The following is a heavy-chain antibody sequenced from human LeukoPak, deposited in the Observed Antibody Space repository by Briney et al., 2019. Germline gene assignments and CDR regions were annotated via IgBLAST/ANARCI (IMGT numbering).Heavy chain of an antibody. CDR2: ISGSGGST. Sequence: GGSLRLSCAAPGFTFSSYAMSWVRQAPGKGLEWVSAISGSGGSTYYADSVKGRFTISRDNSKNTLYLQMNSLRAEDTAIYYCAKDPRYSSSWYFDYWGQGTLVTVSS. V-gene: IGHV3-23*01. J-gene: IGHJ4*02. CDR3: AKDPRYSSSWYFDY. CDR1: GFTFSSYA. D-gene: IGHD6-13*01.